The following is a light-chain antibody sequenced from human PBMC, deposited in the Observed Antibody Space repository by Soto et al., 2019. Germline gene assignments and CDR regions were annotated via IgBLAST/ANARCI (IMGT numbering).Light chain of an antibody. J-gene: IGLJ1*01. CDR3: CSYAGSYTFV. V-gene: IGLV2-11*01. CDR1: SSDVGGYNY. CDR2: DVS. Sequence: QSALTQPRSVSGSPGQSVTISCTGTSSDVGGYNYVSWYQQHPGKAPKLMIYDVSKRLSGVPDRFSGSKSGNTASLTISGLQAEDEADYSCCSYAGSYTFVFGPGTELTVL.